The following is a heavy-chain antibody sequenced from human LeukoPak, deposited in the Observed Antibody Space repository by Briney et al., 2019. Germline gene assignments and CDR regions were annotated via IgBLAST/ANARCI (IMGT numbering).Heavy chain of an antibody. CDR1: EFTFGTYS. D-gene: IGHD5-18*01. J-gene: IGHJ4*02. V-gene: IGHV3-21*01. CDR2: ISSSSSYI. Sequence: PGGSLRLSCAASEFTFGTYSMNWVRQAPGKGLEWVSSISSSSSYIYYADSVKGRFTISRDNAKNSLYLQMNSLRAEDTAVYYCARGENNYGYYCFDYWGQGTLVTVSS. CDR3: ARGENNYGYYCFDY.